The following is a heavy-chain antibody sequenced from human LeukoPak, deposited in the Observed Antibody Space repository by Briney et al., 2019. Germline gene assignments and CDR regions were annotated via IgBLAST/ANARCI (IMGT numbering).Heavy chain of an antibody. CDR1: GGSISSGSYY. Sequence: PSQTLSLTCTVSGGSISSGSYYWSWIRQPAGKGLEWIGRIYTSGSTNYNPSLKSRVTISVDTSKNQFSLKLSSVTAADTAVYYCARRRSPYSSSFGPYPHFDYWGQGTLVTVSS. V-gene: IGHV4-61*02. CDR3: ARRRSPYSSSFGPYPHFDY. J-gene: IGHJ4*02. CDR2: IYTSGST. D-gene: IGHD6-13*01.